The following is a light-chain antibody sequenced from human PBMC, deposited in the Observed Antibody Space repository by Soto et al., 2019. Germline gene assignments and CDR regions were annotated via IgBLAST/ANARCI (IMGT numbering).Light chain of an antibody. Sequence: DTQMTQSPSTLSASVGDSVTITCRASQNVHSWLAWYQQKPGKAPKLLIYDVSSLESGVPSRFSGSGSGTEFTLTISSLQPDDFATYYCQQYNFYSNTFGHGTTLEIK. CDR3: QQYNFYSNT. CDR2: DVS. CDR1: QNVHSW. V-gene: IGKV1-5*01. J-gene: IGKJ2*01.